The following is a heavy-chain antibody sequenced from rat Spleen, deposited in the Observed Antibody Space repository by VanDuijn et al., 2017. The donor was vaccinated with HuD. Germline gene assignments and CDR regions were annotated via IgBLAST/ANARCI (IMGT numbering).Heavy chain of an antibody. D-gene: IGHD1-9*01. CDR2: IIYDGSST. CDR3: ARGGYNYGWFAY. CDR1: GFTFSDYA. V-gene: IGHV5-17*01. J-gene: IGHJ3*01. Sequence: EVQLVESGGGLVQPGRSLKFSCAASGFTFSDYAMAWVRQAPKKGLEWVATIIYDGSSTYYRDPVKGRFTISRDNAKNTLYLQMDSLRAEDTATYYCARGGYNYGWFAYWGQGTLVTVSS.